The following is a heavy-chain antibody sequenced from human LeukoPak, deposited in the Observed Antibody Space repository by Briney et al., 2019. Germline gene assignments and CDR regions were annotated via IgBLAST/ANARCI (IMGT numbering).Heavy chain of an antibody. Sequence: GGSLRLSCAAFGFTFSNYWVYWVRQAPGKGLVWVSRINRDGSTTKYADSVKGRFTVSRDNAKNTLNLQMNSLRAEDTAVYYCARDKKSGESSEIDYWGQGTLVTVSS. CDR2: INRDGSTT. CDR3: ARDKKSGESSEIDY. V-gene: IGHV3-74*03. J-gene: IGHJ4*02. CDR1: GFTFSNYW. D-gene: IGHD3-10*01.